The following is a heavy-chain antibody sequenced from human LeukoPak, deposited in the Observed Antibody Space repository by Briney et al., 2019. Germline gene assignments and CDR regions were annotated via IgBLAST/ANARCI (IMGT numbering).Heavy chain of an antibody. Sequence: GGSLRLSCAASGFTLSSYSMNWVRQAPGKGLEWVSSISSSSSYIYYADSVKGRFTISRDNAKNSLYLQMNSLRAEDTAVYYCARDGGGYYYDSSGYYSPFDYWGQGTLVTVSS. D-gene: IGHD3-22*01. CDR2: ISSSSSYI. V-gene: IGHV3-21*01. J-gene: IGHJ4*02. CDR3: ARDGGGYYYDSSGYYSPFDY. CDR1: GFTLSSYS.